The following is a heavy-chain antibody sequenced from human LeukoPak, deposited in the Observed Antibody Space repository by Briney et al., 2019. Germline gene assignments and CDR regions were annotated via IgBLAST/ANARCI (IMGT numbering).Heavy chain of an antibody. CDR3: ARAHYYGSGRKTYDWFDP. J-gene: IGHJ5*02. CDR1: DGSISNYY. CDR2: ISNSGST. Sequence: SETLSLTCTVSDGSISNYYWSWIRQPPGKGLEWIGYISNSGSTNYNPSLKSRVTISVDTSKNQFSLKLSSVTAADTAVYYCARAHYYGSGRKTYDWFDPWGQGTLVTVSS. D-gene: IGHD3-10*01. V-gene: IGHV4-59*01.